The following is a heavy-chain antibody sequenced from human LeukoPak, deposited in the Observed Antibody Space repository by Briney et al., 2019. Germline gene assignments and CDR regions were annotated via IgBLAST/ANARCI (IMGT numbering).Heavy chain of an antibody. D-gene: IGHD3-9*01. CDR2: IYSSGST. V-gene: IGHV4-39*07. J-gene: IGHJ4*02. Sequence: PSETLSLTCAVSGASVSGSNYYRGWIRQPPGKGLEWIGNIYSSGSTYYNASLQSRVTISIDTSKNQFSLRLNSVTAADTAVYYCARVTGYTIEDYFDYWGQGTLVTVSS. CDR1: GASVSGSNYY. CDR3: ARVTGYTIEDYFDY.